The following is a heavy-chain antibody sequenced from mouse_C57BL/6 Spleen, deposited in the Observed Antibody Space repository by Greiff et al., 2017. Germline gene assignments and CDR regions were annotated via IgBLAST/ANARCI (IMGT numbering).Heavy chain of an antibody. Sequence: QVQLKQPGAELVRPGTSVKLSCKASGYTFTSYWMHWVKQRPGQGLEWIGVIDPSDSYTNYNQKFKGKATLTVDTSSSTAYMQLSSLTSEDSAVYYCARCYYYGSSLYAMDYWGQGTSVTVSS. V-gene: IGHV1-59*01. CDR2: IDPSDSYT. CDR3: ARCYYYGSSLYAMDY. J-gene: IGHJ4*01. CDR1: GYTFTSYW. D-gene: IGHD1-1*01.